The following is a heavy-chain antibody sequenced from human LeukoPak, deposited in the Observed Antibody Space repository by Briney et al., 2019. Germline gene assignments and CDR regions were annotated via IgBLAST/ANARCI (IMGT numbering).Heavy chain of an antibody. CDR1: GFTVFNYW. CDR3: ARDGTPTYSSGWVYMDV. D-gene: IGHD6-25*01. J-gene: IGHJ3*01. CDR2: INLDGSQK. V-gene: IGHV3-7*01. Sequence: PGGSLRLSCAASGFTVFNYWMSWVRQAPGKGLEWVANINLDGSQKYYVDSLKGRFTISRDNAKNSLYLQMNSLRVEDTAVYYCARDGTPTYSSGWVYMDVWSQGTMVTVSS.